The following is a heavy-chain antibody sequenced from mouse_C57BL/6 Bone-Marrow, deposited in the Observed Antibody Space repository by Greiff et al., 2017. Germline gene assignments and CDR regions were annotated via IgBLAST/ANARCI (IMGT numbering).Heavy chain of an antibody. J-gene: IGHJ1*03. CDR2: IWRGGST. CDR1: GFSLTSYG. V-gene: IGHV2-5*01. D-gene: IGHD2-3*01. Sequence: VQLQQSGPGLVQPSQSLSITCTVSGFSLTSYGVHWVRQSPGKGLEWLGVIWRGGSTDYNAAFMSRLSLTKDNSKSHVFFKMNSLQADDTAIYYCAKKRDGYYHWYFDVWGTGTTVTVSS. CDR3: AKKRDGYYHWYFDV.